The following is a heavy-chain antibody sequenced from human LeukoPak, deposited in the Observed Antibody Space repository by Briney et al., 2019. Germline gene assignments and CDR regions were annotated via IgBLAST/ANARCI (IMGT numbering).Heavy chain of an antibody. CDR3: AGVLLWFGESY. D-gene: IGHD3-10*01. Sequence: PSETLSLTCAVYGGSFSGYYWSWIRQPPGKGLEWIGEINHSGSTNYNPSLKSRVTISVDTSKSQFSLKLSSVTAADTAVYYCAGVLLWFGESYWGQGTLVTVSS. J-gene: IGHJ4*02. CDR2: INHSGST. CDR1: GGSFSGYY. V-gene: IGHV4-34*01.